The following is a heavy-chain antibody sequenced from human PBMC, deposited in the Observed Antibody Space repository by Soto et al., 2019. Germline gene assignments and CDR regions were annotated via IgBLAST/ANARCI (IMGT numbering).Heavy chain of an antibody. CDR3: AISRGDSWNTYFFDY. CDR1: GFTFDSYS. CDR2: ISGTGQTT. Sequence: EVQLLESGGGSVQPGGSLMLSCAASGFTFDSYSLSWVRQAPGKGLEWVSGISGTGQTTHYGDSVKGRFIISRDNFRNTQYLQMNSLRAEDTAVYFCAISRGDSWNTYFFDYWGRGALVTVSS. J-gene: IGHJ4*02. V-gene: IGHV3-23*01. D-gene: IGHD2-21*01.